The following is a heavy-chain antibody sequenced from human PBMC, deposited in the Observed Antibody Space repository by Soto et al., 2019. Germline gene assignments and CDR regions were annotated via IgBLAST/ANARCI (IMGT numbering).Heavy chain of an antibody. J-gene: IGHJ6*02. CDR1: GYSFTSYS. Sequence: PGESLKISCKGSGYSFTSYSIGWVRQTPAKGLGRMGISFPGDSDTRYSPSFQAHATISADKPLISPFLQWINLRASPSAMRYCATMYCSSTSCYNYYYYYGMDVWGQGTTVTVSS. V-gene: IGHV5-51*01. D-gene: IGHD2-2*01. CDR2: SFPGDSDT. CDR3: ATMYCSSTSCYNYYYYYGMDV.